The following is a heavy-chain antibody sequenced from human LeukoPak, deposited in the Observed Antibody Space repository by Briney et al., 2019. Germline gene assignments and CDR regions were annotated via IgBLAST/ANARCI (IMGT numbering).Heavy chain of an antibody. Sequence: SETLSLTCAVYGGSFSGYYWSWIRQPPGKGLEWIGEINHSGSTNYNPSLKSRVTISVDTSKNQFSLKLSSVTAEDTAVYYCARGGYHAYYLDYWGQGSLVTVSS. CDR3: ARGGYHAYYLDY. V-gene: IGHV4-34*01. J-gene: IGHJ4*02. CDR1: GGSFSGYY. CDR2: INHSGST. D-gene: IGHD5-18*01.